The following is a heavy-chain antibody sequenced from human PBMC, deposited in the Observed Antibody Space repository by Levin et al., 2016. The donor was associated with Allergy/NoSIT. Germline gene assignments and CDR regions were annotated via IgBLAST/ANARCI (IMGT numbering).Heavy chain of an antibody. D-gene: IGHD2-15*01. CDR2: IIPIFGTA. Sequence: SVKVSCKASGGTFSSYAISWVRQAPGQGLEWMGGIIPIFGTANYAQKFQGRVTITADESTSTAYMELSSLRSEDTAVYYCARYPLGYCSGGSCYPNWFDPWGQGTLVTVSS. V-gene: IGHV1-69*13. CDR3: ARYPLGYCSGGSCYPNWFDP. J-gene: IGHJ5*02. CDR1: GGTFSSYA.